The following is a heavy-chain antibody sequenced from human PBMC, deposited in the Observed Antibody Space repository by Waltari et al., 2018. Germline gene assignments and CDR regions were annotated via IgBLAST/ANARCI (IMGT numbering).Heavy chain of an antibody. V-gene: IGHV3-64*01. CDR3: ARAGDYDFWSGYLSYYYYGMDV. CDR1: GFTFSSYA. D-gene: IGHD3-3*01. Sequence: EVQLVESGGGLVQPGGSLRLSCAASGFTFSSYAMHWVRQAPGKGLEYVSAISSNGGSTYYANPVKGRFTISRDNSKNTLYLQMGSLRAEDMAVYYCARAGDYDFWSGYLSYYYYGMDVWGQGTTVTVSS. CDR2: ISSNGGST. J-gene: IGHJ6*02.